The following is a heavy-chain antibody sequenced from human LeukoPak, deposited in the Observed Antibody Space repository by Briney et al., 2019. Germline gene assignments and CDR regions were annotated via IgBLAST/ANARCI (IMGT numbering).Heavy chain of an antibody. J-gene: IGHJ4*02. CDR2: ISGSGGST. CDR1: GFTFSSYA. CDR3: AKAHRYCSSTSCPGGY. Sequence: PGGSLRLSCAASGFTFSSYAMSWVRQAPGKGLEWVSAISGSGGSTYYADSVKGRFTISRDNSKNTLYLQMNSLRAEDTAVYYCAKAHRYCSSTSCPGGYWGQGTLVTVSS. V-gene: IGHV3-23*01. D-gene: IGHD2-2*01.